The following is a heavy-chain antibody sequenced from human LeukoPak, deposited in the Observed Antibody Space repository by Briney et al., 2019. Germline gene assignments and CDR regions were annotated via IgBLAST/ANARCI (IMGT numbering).Heavy chain of an antibody. D-gene: IGHD2-15*01. CDR2: IFHSGTT. J-gene: IGHJ6*03. CDR1: GGSISSSNW. V-gene: IGHV4-4*02. CDR3: ARESSSGGYYYYYYMDV. Sequence: SETLSLTCAVSGGSISSSNWWSWVRQPPGKGLEWIGRIFHSGTTDYKTSLKSRVTISVDTSKNQFSLKLSSVTPADTAVYYCARESSSGGYYYYYYMDVWGKGTTVTVSS.